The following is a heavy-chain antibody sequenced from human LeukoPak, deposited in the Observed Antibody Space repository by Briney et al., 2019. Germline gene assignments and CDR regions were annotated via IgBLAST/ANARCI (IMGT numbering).Heavy chain of an antibody. J-gene: IGHJ6*02. CDR1: GFTFSSYS. V-gene: IGHV3-21*01. CDR3: ARDGPAVVVPAATGGMDV. CDR2: ISSSSSYI. Sequence: GGSLRLSCAASGFTFSSYSMNWVRQAPGKGLEWVSSISSSSSYIYYADSVKGRFTISRDNAKNSLYLQMNSLRAEDTSVYYCARDGPAVVVPAATGGMDVWGQGTTVTVSS. D-gene: IGHD2-2*01.